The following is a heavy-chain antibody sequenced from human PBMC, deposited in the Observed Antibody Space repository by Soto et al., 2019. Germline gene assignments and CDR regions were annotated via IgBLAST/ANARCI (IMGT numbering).Heavy chain of an antibody. CDR1: GYTFTSYG. J-gene: IGHJ6*03. V-gene: IGHV1-58*02. D-gene: IGHD4-17*01. CDR3: APTSTVTPLGLYYYSDMAF. CDR2: IVVGSGNT. Sequence: SVKVSCKASGYTFTSYGISWVRQARGQRLEWIGWIVVGSGNTNYAQKFQERVTITRDMSTSTAYMELSSLRSEDTAVYYCAPTSTVTPLGLYYYSDMAFGAKGPPVPVSS.